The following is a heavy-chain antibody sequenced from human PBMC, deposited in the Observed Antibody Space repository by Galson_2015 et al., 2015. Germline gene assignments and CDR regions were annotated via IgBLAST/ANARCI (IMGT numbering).Heavy chain of an antibody. CDR2: VDPEDGET. CDR1: GYTFTDYY. CDR3: ATDLSIVVVPAAMLGLDY. V-gene: IGHV1-69-2*01. Sequence: SCKVSGYTFTDYYMHWVQQAPGKGLEWMGLVDPEDGETIHAEKFQGRVTITADTSTDTAYMELSSLRSEDTAVYYCATDLSIVVVPAAMLGLDYWGQGTLVTVSS. J-gene: IGHJ4*02. D-gene: IGHD2-2*01.